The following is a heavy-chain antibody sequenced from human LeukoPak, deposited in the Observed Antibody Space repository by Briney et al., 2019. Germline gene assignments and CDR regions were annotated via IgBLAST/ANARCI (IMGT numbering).Heavy chain of an antibody. D-gene: IGHD5-12*01. CDR1: GGSISSGGYS. CDR3: ARSVDGVLNDY. J-gene: IGHJ4*02. Sequence: SETLSLTCAVSGGSISSGGYSWSWIRQPPGKGLEWIGYIYHSGSTYYNPSLESRVTISVDRSKNQFSLKLSSVTAADTAVYYCARSVDGVLNDYWGQGTLVTVSS. CDR2: IYHSGST. V-gene: IGHV4-30-2*01.